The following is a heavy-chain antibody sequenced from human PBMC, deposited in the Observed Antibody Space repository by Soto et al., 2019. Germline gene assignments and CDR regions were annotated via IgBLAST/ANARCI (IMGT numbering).Heavy chain of an antibody. CDR2: ISGSGGST. D-gene: IGHD2-15*01. Sequence: EVQLLESGGGLVQPGGSLRLSCAASGFTFSSYAMSWVRQAPGKGLEWVSAISGSGGSTYYADSVKGRFTISRDNSKNTLYLQMHSLRAEDTAVYYCAKGILAEYCSGGSCSVWGQGTTVTVSS. V-gene: IGHV3-23*01. J-gene: IGHJ6*02. CDR3: AKGILAEYCSGGSCSV. CDR1: GFTFSSYA.